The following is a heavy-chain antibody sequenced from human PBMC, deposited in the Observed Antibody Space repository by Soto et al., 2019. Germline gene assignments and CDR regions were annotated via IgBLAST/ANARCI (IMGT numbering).Heavy chain of an antibody. D-gene: IGHD3-10*02. J-gene: IGHJ6*02. V-gene: IGHV3-72*01. CDR1: GFTFSDHY. CDR3: TRVKLFATTPKHGMDV. Sequence: GGSLRLSCVASGFTFSDHYMDWVRQAPGKRLEWVGRIRNKANFYTTEYAASVTGRFSISRDDSKNSLYLQMNSLKTEDTAVYFCTRVKLFATTPKHGMDVWGQGTTVTVYS. CDR2: IRNKANFYTT.